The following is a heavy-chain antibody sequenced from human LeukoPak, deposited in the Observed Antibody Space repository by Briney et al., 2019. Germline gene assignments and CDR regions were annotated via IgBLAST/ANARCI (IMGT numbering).Heavy chain of an antibody. J-gene: IGHJ6*03. CDR2: INPNSGGT. CDR3: ASSDSSGWYSNYYYYYYMDV. CDR1: GYTFTGYY. V-gene: IGHV1-2*02. Sequence: ASVKVSCKASGYTFTGYYMHWVRQAPGQGLEGMGWINPNSGGTNYAQKFQGRVTMTRDTSISTAYMELSRLRSDDTAVYYCASSDSSGWYSNYYYYYYMDVWGKGTTVTVSS. D-gene: IGHD6-19*01.